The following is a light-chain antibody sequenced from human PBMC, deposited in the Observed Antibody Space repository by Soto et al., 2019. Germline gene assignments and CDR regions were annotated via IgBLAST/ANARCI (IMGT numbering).Light chain of an antibody. Sequence: DIQMTQSPSSVSASVGNRVTITCRASQNINSWLAWYQQKPGTAPKLLIYGASSLQSGVPSRFSCSGSGTDFTLTISSLQPEDFATYYCQQTDNFPLPFGGGTKIEIK. CDR2: GAS. J-gene: IGKJ4*01. CDR1: QNINSW. V-gene: IGKV1-12*01. CDR3: QQTDNFPLP.